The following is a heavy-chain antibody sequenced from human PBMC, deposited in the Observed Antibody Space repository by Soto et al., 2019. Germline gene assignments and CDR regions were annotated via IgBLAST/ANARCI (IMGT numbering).Heavy chain of an antibody. V-gene: IGHV1-2*04. Sequence: GASVKVSCKASGCTFTGYYMDWVRQAPGQGLEWMGWINPNSGGTNYAQKFQGWVTMTRDTSISTAYMELSRLRSDDTAVYYCARDGITMVRGVQDAGSNWFDPWGQGTLVTVSS. J-gene: IGHJ5*02. D-gene: IGHD3-10*01. CDR1: GCTFTGYY. CDR2: INPNSGGT. CDR3: ARDGITMVRGVQDAGSNWFDP.